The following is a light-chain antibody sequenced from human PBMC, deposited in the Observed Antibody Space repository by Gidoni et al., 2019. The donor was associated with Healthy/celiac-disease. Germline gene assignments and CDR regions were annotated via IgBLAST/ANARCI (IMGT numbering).Light chain of an antibody. J-gene: IGLJ2*01. CDR1: SSDVGGYNY. CDR3: SSYTSSGTVV. Sequence: QSALTQPASVSGSPGQSITISCTGTSSDVGGYNYVSWYQQHPGKAPNLMIYEVSNRPSGVSNRFSGSKSGNTASLTISGLQAEDEADYYCSSYTSSGTVVFGGGTKLTVL. V-gene: IGLV2-14*01. CDR2: EVS.